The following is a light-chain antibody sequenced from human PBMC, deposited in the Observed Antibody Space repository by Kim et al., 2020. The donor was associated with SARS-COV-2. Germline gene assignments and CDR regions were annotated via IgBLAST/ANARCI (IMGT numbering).Light chain of an antibody. CDR3: QQYNTSPRT. Sequence: ASIGDRVTITCRASQSVSILLAWYQQKPGQAPNLLFYDASSLKSGVPSRFSGRGSGTEFTLTIRRLQPDDFATYYCQQYNTSPRTFGQGTKVDIK. CDR1: QSVSIL. CDR2: DAS. V-gene: IGKV1-5*01. J-gene: IGKJ1*01.